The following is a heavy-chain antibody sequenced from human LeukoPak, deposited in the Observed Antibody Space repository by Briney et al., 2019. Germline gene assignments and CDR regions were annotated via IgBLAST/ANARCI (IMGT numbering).Heavy chain of an antibody. Sequence: GGSLRLSCAASGCTFSSYAMSWVRQAPGKGLEWVSAISGSGGSTYYADSVKGRFTISRDNSKNTLYLQMNSLRAEDTAVYYCAKDRPRGATRGLTKGPFDYWGQGTLVTVSS. V-gene: IGHV3-23*01. D-gene: IGHD5-24*01. J-gene: IGHJ4*02. CDR1: GCTFSSYA. CDR3: AKDRPRGATRGLTKGPFDY. CDR2: ISGSGGST.